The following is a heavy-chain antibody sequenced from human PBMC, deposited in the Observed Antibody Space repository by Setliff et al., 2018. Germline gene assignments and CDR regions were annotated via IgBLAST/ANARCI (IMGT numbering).Heavy chain of an antibody. Sequence: KTSETLSLTCTVSGGSISSYYWSWIRQPPGKGLEWIGYIYYSGSTNYNPSLKSRVTISVDTSKNQFSLKLSSVTAADTAVYYCARTSGSGSSLLPNFSDPWGQGTLVTVSS. CDR1: GGSISSYY. CDR2: IYYSGST. V-gene: IGHV4-59*01. CDR3: ARTSGSGSSLLPNFSDP. J-gene: IGHJ5*02. D-gene: IGHD3-10*01.